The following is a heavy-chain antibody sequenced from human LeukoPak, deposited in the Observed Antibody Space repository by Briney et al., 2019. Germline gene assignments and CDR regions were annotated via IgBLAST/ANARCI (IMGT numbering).Heavy chain of an antibody. CDR2: ISYDGSNK. CDR3: AIEVYYHDTNSFVY. CDR1: GFTFSSYA. J-gene: IGHJ4*02. Sequence: GRSLRLSRAASGFTFSSYAMHWVRQAPGKGLEWVAVISYDGSNKYYADSVKGRFTISRDNSKNTLYLQMNSLRAEDTAVYYCAIEVYYHDTNSFVYWGQGTLVTVSS. V-gene: IGHV3-30-3*01. D-gene: IGHD3-22*01.